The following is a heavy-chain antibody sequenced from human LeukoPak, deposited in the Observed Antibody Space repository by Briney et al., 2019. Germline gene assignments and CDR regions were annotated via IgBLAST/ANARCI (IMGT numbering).Heavy chain of an antibody. CDR3: ARGIMTGP. Sequence: SETLSLTCTVSGGSISSSSYYWGWIRQPPGKGLEWIGEINHSGSTNYNPSLKSRVTISVDTSKSQFSLKLSSVTAADTALYYCARGIMTGPWGQGTLVTVSS. V-gene: IGHV4-39*07. CDR1: GGSISSSSYY. CDR2: INHSGST. D-gene: IGHD3-9*01. J-gene: IGHJ5*02.